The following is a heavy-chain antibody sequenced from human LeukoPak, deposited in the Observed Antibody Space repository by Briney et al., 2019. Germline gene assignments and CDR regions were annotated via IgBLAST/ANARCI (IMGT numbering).Heavy chain of an antibody. J-gene: IGHJ6*02. CDR1: GGSISSGGYY. CDR2: IYYSGST. CDR3: ARNGDDSSGYGMDV. V-gene: IGHV4-31*03. Sequence: SETLSLTCTVSGGSISSGGYYWSWIRQHPGKGLEWIVYIYYSGSTYYNPSLKSRVTISVDTSKNQFSLKLSSVTAADTAVYYCARNGDDSSGYGMDVWGQGTTVTVSS. D-gene: IGHD3-22*01.